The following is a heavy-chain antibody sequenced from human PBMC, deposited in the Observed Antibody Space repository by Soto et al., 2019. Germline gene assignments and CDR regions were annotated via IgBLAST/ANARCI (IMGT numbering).Heavy chain of an antibody. D-gene: IGHD6-13*01. CDR1: GDSMSSYY. CDR3: ATAPYSSIWYYFDN. CDR2: IYYSGST. V-gene: IGHV4-59*01. Sequence: SETLSLTCSVSGDSMSSYYWNWIRQPPGKGLEWIGYIYYSGSTNYNPSLKSRVTISVDTSKNQFSLNLSSVTAADTAVYYCATAPYSSIWYYFDNWGLGTLVTVSS. J-gene: IGHJ4*02.